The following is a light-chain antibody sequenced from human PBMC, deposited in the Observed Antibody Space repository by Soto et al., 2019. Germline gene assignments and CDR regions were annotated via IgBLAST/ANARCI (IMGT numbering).Light chain of an antibody. CDR1: VSDVGNFGP. V-gene: IGLV2-23*02. J-gene: IGLJ1*01. CDR3: CSYAGSYTYV. Sequence: QSLLTRPASVSGSPGQSIAISCTGSVSDVGNFGPVSWYQQHPGKAPKLMIYEVNERPSGVSNRFSGSKSGNTASLTISGLQAEDEADYYCCSYAGSYTYVFGTGTKVTVL. CDR2: EVN.